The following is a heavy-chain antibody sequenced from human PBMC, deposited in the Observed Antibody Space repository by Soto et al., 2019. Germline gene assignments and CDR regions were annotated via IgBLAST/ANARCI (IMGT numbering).Heavy chain of an antibody. Sequence: SETLSLTCTVSGGSISSSSYYWGWIRQPPGKGLEWIGSIYYSGSTYYNPSLKSRVTISVDTSKNQFSLKLSSVTAADTAVYYCAGSYGDYVGGYYYYYYGMDVWRQGTTVT. V-gene: IGHV4-39*01. CDR2: IYYSGST. CDR1: GGSISSSSYY. J-gene: IGHJ6*02. CDR3: AGSYGDYVGGYYYYYYGMDV. D-gene: IGHD4-17*01.